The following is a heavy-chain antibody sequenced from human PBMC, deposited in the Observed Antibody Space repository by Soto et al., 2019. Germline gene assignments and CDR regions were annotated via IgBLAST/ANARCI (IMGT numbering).Heavy chain of an antibody. D-gene: IGHD6-13*01. V-gene: IGHV3-30*18. CDR3: AKDLDLYSSSWLPDY. J-gene: IGHJ4*02. CDR1: GFPFRSYG. Sequence: PGGSPRLSCAAPGFPFRSYGMHWVRPAPIKGLEWVAVISYDGSNKYYADSVKGRFTISRDNSKNTLYLQMNSLRAEDTAVYYCAKDLDLYSSSWLPDYWGQGTLVTVSS. CDR2: ISYDGSNK.